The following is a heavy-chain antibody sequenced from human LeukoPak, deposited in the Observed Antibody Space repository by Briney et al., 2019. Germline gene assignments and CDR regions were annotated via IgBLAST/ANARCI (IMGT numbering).Heavy chain of an antibody. CDR2: ISGSGVST. CDR1: GFTFSSYA. Sequence: GGSLRLSCAASGFTFSSYAMRWVRQAPGKGLQWISTISGSGVSTSYADSVKGRFTISRDNSKNTLYLQMNTLRAEDTAVYYCAKVDGSGKYFDYWGQGTLVTVSS. D-gene: IGHD3-10*01. CDR3: AKVDGSGKYFDY. J-gene: IGHJ4*02. V-gene: IGHV3-23*01.